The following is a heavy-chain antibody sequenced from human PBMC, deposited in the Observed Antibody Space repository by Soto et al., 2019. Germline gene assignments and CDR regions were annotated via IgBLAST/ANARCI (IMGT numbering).Heavy chain of an antibody. J-gene: IGHJ6*01. Sequence: PEGSLRLSCAASGFTFSSYAMSWVRKAPGTGLEWDSAISGSGGSTYYADSVKSRFTISRDNSKNTLYLQMNSLRAEDTDVYYCAKGQVWSGYYLYYYYGMDVWGQRTTVTVCS. D-gene: IGHD3-3*01. V-gene: IGHV3-23*01. CDR2: ISGSGGST. CDR1: GFTFSSYA. CDR3: AKGQVWSGYYLYYYYGMDV.